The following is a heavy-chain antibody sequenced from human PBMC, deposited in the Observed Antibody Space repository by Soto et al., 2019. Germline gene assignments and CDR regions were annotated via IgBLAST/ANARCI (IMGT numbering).Heavy chain of an antibody. Sequence: QVTLKEPGPVLVKPTETLTLTCTVSGLSLNNANMGVSWIRQPPGKTLEWLVHTLTNGGKSYIASSLKNRLTISGDTSRSQVVLIMTNMDPVDTATYYCVLINAGESGGWFGPWGQGTLVTVSS. CDR3: VLINAGESGGWFGP. CDR2: TLTNGGK. J-gene: IGHJ5*02. D-gene: IGHD2-21*01. V-gene: IGHV2-26*01. CDR1: GLSLNNANMG.